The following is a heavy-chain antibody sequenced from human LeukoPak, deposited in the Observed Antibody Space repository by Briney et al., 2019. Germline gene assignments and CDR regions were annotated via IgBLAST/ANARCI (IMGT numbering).Heavy chain of an antibody. V-gene: IGHV3-9*01. CDR1: GFIFYEYA. J-gene: IGHJ6*03. CDR3: VKGHCSSSSCFPNYYYYMDV. D-gene: IGHD2-15*01. Sequence: GGSLRLSCAGSGFIFYEYAMHWVRQAPGKGLEWVSGISWNSASIAYADSVKGRFTISRGNAKNLLFLQMTSLRAADTALYYCVKGHCSSSSCFPNYYYYMDVWGTGTTVTVSS. CDR2: ISWNSASI.